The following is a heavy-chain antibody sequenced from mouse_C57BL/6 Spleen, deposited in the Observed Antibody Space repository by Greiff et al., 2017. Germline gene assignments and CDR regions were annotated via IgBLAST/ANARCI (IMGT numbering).Heavy chain of an antibody. D-gene: IGHD1-1*01. CDR1: GYTFTSYW. J-gene: IGHJ1*03. V-gene: IGHV1-55*01. Sequence: VQLQQSGAELVKPGASVKMSCKASGYTFTSYWITWVKQRPGQGLEWIGDIYPGSGSTNYNEKFKSKATLTVDTSSSTAYMQLSSLTSEDSAVYYCAREGAYGSSLWYFDVWGTGTTVTVSS. CDR2: IYPGSGST. CDR3: AREGAYGSSLWYFDV.